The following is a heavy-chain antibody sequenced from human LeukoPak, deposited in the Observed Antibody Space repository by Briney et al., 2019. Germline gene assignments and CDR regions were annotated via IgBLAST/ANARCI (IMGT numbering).Heavy chain of an antibody. V-gene: IGHV4-59*01. CDR2: IYYSGST. Sequence: SETLSLTCTVPGGSISSYYWSWIRQPPGKGLEWIGYIYYSGSTNYNPSHKSRVTISVDTSKNQFSLKLSSVTAADTAVYYCATHPDSSGFDYWGQGTLVTVSS. J-gene: IGHJ4*02. CDR1: GGSISSYY. CDR3: ATHPDSSGFDY. D-gene: IGHD6-19*01.